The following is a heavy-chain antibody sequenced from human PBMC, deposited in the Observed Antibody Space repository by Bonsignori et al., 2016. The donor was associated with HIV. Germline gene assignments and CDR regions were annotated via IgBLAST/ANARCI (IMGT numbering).Heavy chain of an antibody. Sequence: GGSLRLSCAASGFTFSSYSMNWVRQAPGKGLEWVSSISSSSSYIYYADSVKGRFTISRDNAKNSLYLQMNSLRAEDTAVYYCARARYGSGSYYYGSDMDVWGKGTTVTVSS. CDR3: ARARYGSGSYYYGSDMDV. V-gene: IGHV3-21*01. CDR1: GFTFSSYS. CDR2: ISSSSSYI. D-gene: IGHD3-10*01. J-gene: IGHJ6*03.